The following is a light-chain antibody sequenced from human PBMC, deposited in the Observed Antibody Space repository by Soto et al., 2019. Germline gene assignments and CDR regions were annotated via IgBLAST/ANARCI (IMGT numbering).Light chain of an antibody. J-gene: IGLJ2*01. CDR2: EGT. CDR1: SSDLGSYDL. Sequence: QSALTQPASVSGSPGQSITISCTGTSSDLGSYDLVSWYQQHPGKAPKLMIAEGTNRPSGVSNRFSGSKSGNTASLTISGLQAEDEADYYCCSYAGSSTWIFGGGTKVTVL. CDR3: CSYAGSSTWI. V-gene: IGLV2-23*01.